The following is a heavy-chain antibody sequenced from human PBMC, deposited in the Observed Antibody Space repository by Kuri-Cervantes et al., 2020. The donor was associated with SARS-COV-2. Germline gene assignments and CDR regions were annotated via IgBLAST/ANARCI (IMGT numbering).Heavy chain of an antibody. D-gene: IGHD1-26*01. CDR1: GGSISGYY. CDR3: ARLGATRGSYYYGVDV. J-gene: IGHJ6*02. Sequence: GSLRLSCIVSGGSISGYYWRWMRQPPGKGLEWIGNIHYSGSTNYNTSLDSRVTISVDTSKNQLSLILSSVTAADAAVYYCARLGATRGSYYYGVDVWGQGTTVTVSS. CDR2: IHYSGST. V-gene: IGHV4-59*01.